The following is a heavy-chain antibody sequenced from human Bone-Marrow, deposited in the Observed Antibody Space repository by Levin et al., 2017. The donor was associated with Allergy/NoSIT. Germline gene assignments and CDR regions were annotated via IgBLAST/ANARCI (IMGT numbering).Heavy chain of an antibody. V-gene: IGHV5-51*01. CDR3: ARAYVTPVYCSGGSCYAKSDDAFDI. D-gene: IGHD2-15*01. CDR2: IYPGDSDT. Sequence: GESLKISCKGSGYSFTSYWIGWVRQMPGKGLEWMGIIYPGDSDTRYSPSFQGQVTISADKAISTAYLQWSSLKASDTAMYYCARAYVTPVYCSGGSCYAKSDDAFDIWGQGTMVTVSS. CDR1: GYSFTSYW. J-gene: IGHJ3*02.